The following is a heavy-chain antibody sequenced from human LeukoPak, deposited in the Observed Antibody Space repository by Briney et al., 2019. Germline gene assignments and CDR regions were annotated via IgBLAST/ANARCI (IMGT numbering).Heavy chain of an antibody. V-gene: IGHV3-21*06. D-gene: IGHD2/OR15-2a*01. J-gene: IGHJ6*03. CDR2: ISSSTSDI. Sequence: PGGSLRLSCAASGFTFNSYTMNWVRQAPGKGLEWVSYISSSTSDIYYADSVKGRFTIFRDNAKNSLFLEMNGLRAEDTAVYYCARITSTSYYFHFMDVWGKGTTVIVSS. CDR3: ARITSTSYYFHFMDV. CDR1: GFTFNSYT.